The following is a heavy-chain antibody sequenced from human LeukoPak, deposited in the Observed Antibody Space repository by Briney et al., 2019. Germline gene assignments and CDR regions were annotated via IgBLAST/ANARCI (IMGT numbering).Heavy chain of an antibody. J-gene: IGHJ3*02. CDR3: ARTKELAVNAFDI. CDR1: GGTFSSYA. Sequence: SVKVSCKASGGTFSSYAISWVRQAPGQGLEWMGGIIPTFGTANYAQKFQGRVTITADESTSTAYMELSSLRSEDTAVYYCARTKELAVNAFDIWGQGTMVTVSS. V-gene: IGHV1-69*13. D-gene: IGHD3-10*01. CDR2: IIPTFGTA.